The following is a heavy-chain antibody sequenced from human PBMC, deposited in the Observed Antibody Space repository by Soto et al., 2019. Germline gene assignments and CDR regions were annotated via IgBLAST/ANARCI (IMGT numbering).Heavy chain of an antibody. J-gene: IGHJ6*02. Sequence: LRLSCAASGFTVSSNYMSWVRQAPGKGLEWVSVIYSGGSTYYADSVKGRFTISRDNSKNTLYLQMNSLRAEDTAVYYCAREFVVRGSYYYGMDVWGQGTTVTVSS. CDR3: AREFVVRGSYYYGMDV. D-gene: IGHD3-10*01. CDR1: GFTVSSNY. CDR2: IYSGGST. V-gene: IGHV3-53*01.